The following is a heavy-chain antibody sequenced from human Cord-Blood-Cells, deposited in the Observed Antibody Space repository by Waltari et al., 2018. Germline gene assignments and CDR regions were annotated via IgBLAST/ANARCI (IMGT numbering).Heavy chain of an antibody. CDR2: ISYDGSNK. D-gene: IGHD3-16*02. J-gene: IGHJ4*02. CDR1: GFTFSSYA. CDR3: ARDGSPGRGSYRYNY. V-gene: IGHV3-30*04. Sequence: QVQLVESGGGVVQPGRSLRLSCAASGFTFSSYAMHWVRQAPGKGLGWVECISYDGSNKYDADSVKGRFTISRDNSKNTLYLQMNSLRAEDTAVYYCARDGSPGRGSYRYNYWGQGTLVTVSS.